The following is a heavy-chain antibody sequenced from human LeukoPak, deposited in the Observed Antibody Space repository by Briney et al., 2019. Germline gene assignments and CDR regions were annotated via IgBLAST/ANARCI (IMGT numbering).Heavy chain of an antibody. CDR1: GFTFINYW. CDR2: INNDGSDT. D-gene: IGHD3-9*01. J-gene: IGHJ4*02. CDR3: ARGYFGPEF. V-gene: IGHV3-74*01. Sequence: GGSLRLSCEASGFTFINYWMHWVRQAPGKGLVWVSRINNDGSDTTYADAVKARFTFSRDNAKNTLYLQMNSLRAEDTAVYYCARGYFGPEFWGQGTLVTVSS.